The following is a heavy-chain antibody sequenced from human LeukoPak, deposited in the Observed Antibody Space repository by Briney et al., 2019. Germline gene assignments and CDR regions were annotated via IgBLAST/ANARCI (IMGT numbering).Heavy chain of an antibody. D-gene: IGHD1-26*01. CDR2: ISSYYI. V-gene: IGHV3-21*01. Sequence: PGGSLRLSCAASGFTLRSYGMNWVRQAPGKGLEWLSYISSYYIYHADSVKGRFTISRDDAKNSLYLQMNSLRAEDTALYYCARDASGSSTGLIDSWGQGTLVTVSS. J-gene: IGHJ4*02. CDR1: GFTLRSYG. CDR3: ARDASGSSTGLIDS.